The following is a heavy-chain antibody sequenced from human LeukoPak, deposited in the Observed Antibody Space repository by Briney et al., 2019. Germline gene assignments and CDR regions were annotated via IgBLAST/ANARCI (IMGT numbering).Heavy chain of an antibody. J-gene: IGHJ4*01. Sequence: GGSLILSCAASGFAFSTYSMIWVRQAPGKGLEWVSYISPGSSTIYYADFAKGRFTISRDDGEKSLYLQMNPLRAEDTAVYYCATQAWRTHGAGGYHDDCWGHGTLVTVSS. CDR2: ISPGSSTI. CDR1: GFAFSTYS. D-gene: IGHD2-8*01. CDR3: ATQAWRTHGAGGYHDDC. V-gene: IGHV3-48*01.